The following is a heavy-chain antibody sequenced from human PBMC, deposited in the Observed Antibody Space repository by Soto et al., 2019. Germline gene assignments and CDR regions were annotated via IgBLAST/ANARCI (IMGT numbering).Heavy chain of an antibody. CDR3: ASGGLYI. J-gene: IGHJ4*02. D-gene: IGHD3-16*01. Sequence: EVQLVESGGGLVQPGGSLRLSCAASGFTFSNYDMHWVRQTAGKGLKWVSGIGTVGDTYYSGSVKGRFSISRENAKNSFYLQMNSLRAEDTAVYYCASGGLYICGQGTLVTVSS. V-gene: IGHV3-13*01. CDR1: GFTFSNYD. CDR2: IGTVGDT.